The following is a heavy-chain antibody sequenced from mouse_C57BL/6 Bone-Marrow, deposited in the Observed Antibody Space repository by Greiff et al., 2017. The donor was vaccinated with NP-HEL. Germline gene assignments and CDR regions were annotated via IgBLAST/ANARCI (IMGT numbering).Heavy chain of an antibody. J-gene: IGHJ1*03. Sequence: VKLQQPGAELVRPGSSVKLSCKASGYTFTSYWMDWVKQRPGQGLEWIGNIYPSDSETHYNQKFKDKATLTVDKSSSTAYMQLSSLTSEDSAVYYCARPFITTVVSPSYWYFDVWGTGTTVTVSS. V-gene: IGHV1-61*01. CDR1: GYTFTSYW. CDR2: IYPSDSET. D-gene: IGHD1-1*01. CDR3: ARPFITTVVSPSYWYFDV.